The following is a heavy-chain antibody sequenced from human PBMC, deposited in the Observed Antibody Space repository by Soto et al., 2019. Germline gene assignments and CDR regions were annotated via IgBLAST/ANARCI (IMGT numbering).Heavy chain of an antibody. J-gene: IGHJ4*02. CDR1: GGTFSSYA. V-gene: IGHV1-69*01. D-gene: IGHD6-13*01. CDR3: ARVHHGYSSSWVGVDY. Sequence: QVQLVQSGAEVKKPGSSVKVSCKASGGTFSSYAISWVRQAPGQGLEWMGGIIPIVGTANYPQKFQGRVTITADESTSTAYMELSSLRSEDTAGYYCARVHHGYSSSWVGVDYWGQGTLVTVSS. CDR2: IIPIVGTA.